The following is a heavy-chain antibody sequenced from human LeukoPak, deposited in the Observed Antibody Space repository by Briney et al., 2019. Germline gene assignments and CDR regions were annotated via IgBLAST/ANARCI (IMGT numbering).Heavy chain of an antibody. D-gene: IGHD5-24*01. Sequence: PSGTLSLTCTVSGGSISSGSYYWGWIRQPPGKRLEWIVTIYYSGSTYYNPSLKSRVTISVDTSKNQFSLKLSSVTAADTAVFYCASTLWLLNFDYWGQGTLVTVSS. CDR3: ASTLWLLNFDY. J-gene: IGHJ4*02. CDR1: GGSISSGSYY. CDR2: IYYSGST. V-gene: IGHV4-39*01.